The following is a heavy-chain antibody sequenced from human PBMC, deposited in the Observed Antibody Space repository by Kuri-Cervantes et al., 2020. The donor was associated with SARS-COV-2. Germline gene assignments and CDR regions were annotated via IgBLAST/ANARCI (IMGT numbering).Heavy chain of an antibody. CDR1: VFTFSSYG. Sequence: GGSLRLSCAASVFTFSSYGVNWVRQAPGEGLQWVSYIGSSGSDMHYADSVKGRFTIPRDNAKNSLYLQMNSLGAEDTAFYYCARATREGYDYWGQGALVTVSS. J-gene: IGHJ4*02. CDR3: ARATREGYDY. CDR2: IGSSGSDM. D-gene: IGHD5-24*01. V-gene: IGHV3-48*01.